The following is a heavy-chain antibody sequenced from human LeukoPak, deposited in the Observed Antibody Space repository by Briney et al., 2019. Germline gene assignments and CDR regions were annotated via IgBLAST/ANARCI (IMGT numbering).Heavy chain of an antibody. CDR2: MNPRDHT. V-gene: IGHV1-8*01. J-gene: IGHJ3*02. Sequence: ASVEVSCKASGYTSTSPDINWVRQATGKGLEWLGWMNPRDHTGYAQKFQGRVTMTRDTSTNTAYMELSSLTTEDTAVYYCARYTTFSGFDIWGQGTMVTVS. CDR1: GYTSTSPD. D-gene: IGHD1-1*01. CDR3: ARYTTFSGFDI.